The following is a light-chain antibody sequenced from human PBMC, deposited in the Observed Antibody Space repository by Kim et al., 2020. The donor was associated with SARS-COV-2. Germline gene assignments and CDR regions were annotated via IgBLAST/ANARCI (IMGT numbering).Light chain of an antibody. J-gene: IGLJ3*02. CDR2: DVS. V-gene: IGLV2-14*01. Sequence: QSALTQPASVSGSPGQSITVSCTGTSSDFGAYNYVSWYQQHPGKAPKLMIFDVSKRPSGVSNRFSGSKSGNTASLTISGLPAEDEADYYCSSYITSSTLVFGGGTQLTVL. CDR1: SSDFGAYNY. CDR3: SSYITSSTLV.